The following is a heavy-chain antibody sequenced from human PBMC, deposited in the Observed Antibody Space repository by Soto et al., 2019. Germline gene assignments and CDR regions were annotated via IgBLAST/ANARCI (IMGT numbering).Heavy chain of an antibody. V-gene: IGHV1-46*01. CDR2: INPSGGST. Sequence: ASVKVSCKASGYTLTSYYMHWVRQAPGQGLEWMGIINPSGGSTSYAQKFQGRVTISVDRSKNQFSLKLSSVTAAGTAVYYCAREKPGIAAAGGAFDIWGQGTMVTVSS. CDR1: GYTLTSYY. J-gene: IGHJ3*02. D-gene: IGHD6-13*01. CDR3: AREKPGIAAAGGAFDI.